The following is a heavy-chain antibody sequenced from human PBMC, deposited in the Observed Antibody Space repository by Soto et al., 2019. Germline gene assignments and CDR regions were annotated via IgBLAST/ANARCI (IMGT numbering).Heavy chain of an antibody. CDR1: GFTLRNYE. CDR3: ARDVYYDGSGYRLSGIDY. J-gene: IGHJ4*02. CDR2: ISQNESDK. D-gene: IGHD3-22*01. V-gene: IGHV3-30-3*01. Sequence: QVQLVESGGAVVKPGRSLRLSCAVSGFTLRNYEMHGVRQAPGKGLEWVALISQNESDKPSPDSVKGRFTTSRDSYTNTLYLQMNSLRPEDTAVYYCARDVYYDGSGYRLSGIDYWGQGTLVVVSS.